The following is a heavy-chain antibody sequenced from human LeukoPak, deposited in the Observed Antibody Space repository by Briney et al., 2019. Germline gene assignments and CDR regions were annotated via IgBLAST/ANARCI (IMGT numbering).Heavy chain of an antibody. D-gene: IGHD5-18*01. V-gene: IGHV1-8*01. J-gene: IGHJ5*02. CDR2: MNPNIDNT. CDR1: GYTFTSYD. CDR3: ATVGGYSYVA. Sequence: ASVKVSCKPSGYTFTSYDINWVRHATGQGLEWMGWMNPNIDNTSYTQKFQGRVTMTRNTSISTAYMALTSLRSEDTAVYYCATVGGYSYVAWGRGTLVTVSS.